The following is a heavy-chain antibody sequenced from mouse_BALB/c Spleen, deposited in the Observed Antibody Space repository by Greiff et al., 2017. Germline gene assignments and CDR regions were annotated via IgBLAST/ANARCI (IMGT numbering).Heavy chain of an antibody. V-gene: IGHV5-6*01. D-gene: IGHD1-1*01. CDR2: ISSGGSYT. CDR1: GFTFSSYG. CDR3: ASPITTVVDYAMDY. Sequence: EVLLVESGGDLVKPGGSLKLSCAASGFTFSSYGMSWVRQTPDKRLEWVATISSGGSYTYYPDSVKGRFTISRDNAKNTLYLQMSSLKSEDTAMYYCASPITTVVDYAMDYWGQGTSVTVSS. J-gene: IGHJ4*01.